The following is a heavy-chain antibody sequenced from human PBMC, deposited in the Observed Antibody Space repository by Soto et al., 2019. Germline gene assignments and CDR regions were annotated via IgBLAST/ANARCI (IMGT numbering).Heavy chain of an antibody. V-gene: IGHV4-31*11. CDR1: GDTIISASYS. Sequence: PSETLASTLAFSGDTIISASYSWNWNGQSPGRGVEWIGHIYSSGSPYYNPSLKSRVSISVDTSNNQFSLKLPSVTAADTAVYFCAREAAARIERWFDARGQGTLVTVSS. CDR3: AREAAARIERWFDA. J-gene: IGHJ5*02. D-gene: IGHD6-6*01. CDR2: IYSSGSP.